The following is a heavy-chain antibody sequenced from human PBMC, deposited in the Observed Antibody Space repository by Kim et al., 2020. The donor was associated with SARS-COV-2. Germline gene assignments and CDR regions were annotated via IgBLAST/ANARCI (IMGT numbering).Heavy chain of an antibody. V-gene: IGHV3-15*01. Sequence: GGSLRLSCAASGFTFSNAWMSWVRQAPGKGLEWVGRIKSKTDGGTTDYAAPVKGRFTISRDDSKNTLYLQMNSLKTEDTAVYYCTCRHDSGSYYNGDYWGQGTLVTVSS. CDR2: IKSKTDGGTT. CDR3: TCRHDSGSYYNGDY. D-gene: IGHD3-10*01. CDR1: GFTFSNAW. J-gene: IGHJ4*02.